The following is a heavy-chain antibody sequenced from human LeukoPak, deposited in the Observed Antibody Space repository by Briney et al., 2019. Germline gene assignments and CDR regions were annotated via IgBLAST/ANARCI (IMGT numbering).Heavy chain of an antibody. J-gene: IGHJ4*02. CDR1: GFTFSSFW. CDR2: INSDGSST. Sequence: PGGSLRLSCAASGFTFSSFWMHWVRQAPGKGPVWVSRINSDGSSTTYADSVKGRFTISRDNAKNTLYLQINSLRGEDTAVYYCTRGGGYFDYWGQGTLVTVSS. D-gene: IGHD3-16*01. CDR3: TRGGGYFDY. V-gene: IGHV3-74*01.